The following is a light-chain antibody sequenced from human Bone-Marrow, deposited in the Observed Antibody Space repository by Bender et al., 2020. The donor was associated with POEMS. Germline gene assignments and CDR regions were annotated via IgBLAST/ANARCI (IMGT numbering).Light chain of an antibody. CDR3: SSSRNSYTYV. Sequence: QSALTQPASVSGSPGQSITISCTGPISAVGGYKYVSWYQQHPGEAPRLMIYDVSNRPSGISNRFSGSKSGNTASLTISDLQAEDEADYYCSSSRNSYTYVFGTGTRVTVL. CDR2: DVS. J-gene: IGLJ1*01. V-gene: IGLV2-14*03. CDR1: ISAVGGYKY.